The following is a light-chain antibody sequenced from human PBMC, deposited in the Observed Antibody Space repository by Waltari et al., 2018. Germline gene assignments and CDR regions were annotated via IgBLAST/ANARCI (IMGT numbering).Light chain of an antibody. J-gene: IGKJ2*01. CDR3: EQLNSYPYT. CDR1: QGLSSY. Sequence: DIQLTQSPSFLSASVGDRVTITCRASQGLSSYLAWYQQKPGKAPNRLIHAASTLQSGVTLRVSGSRSGTEFALTISSLEPEECATYGCEQLNSYPYTFGQGTKLEIK. V-gene: IGKV1-9*01. CDR2: AAS.